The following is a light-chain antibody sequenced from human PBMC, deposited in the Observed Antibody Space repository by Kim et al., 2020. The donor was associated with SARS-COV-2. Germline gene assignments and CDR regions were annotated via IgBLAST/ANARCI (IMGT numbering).Light chain of an antibody. CDR3: KQYGMTSRT. CDR1: QNVPSTY. J-gene: IGKJ1*01. Sequence: EIVLTQSPGTLSLSPGDGATLSCRASQNVPSTYLAWYQQTPGQAPRLLIYGASSRAPGIPDRFSGSGYGTDFTLTISRLEPEDFAVYYCKQYGMTSRTFRQGTTVDIK. V-gene: IGKV3-20*01. CDR2: GAS.